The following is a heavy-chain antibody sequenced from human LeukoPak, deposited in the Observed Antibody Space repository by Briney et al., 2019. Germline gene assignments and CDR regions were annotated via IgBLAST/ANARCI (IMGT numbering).Heavy chain of an antibody. Sequence: SETLSLTCIVSGGSINKYFWNWIRQPAGKGLEWIGRIDSVGTSNYNPSLRGRVTMSVDTSKSHFSLEVTSMTAADTAMYYCARVCGSATNYRLCGFDVWGQGTVVTVPS. J-gene: IGHJ3*01. CDR3: ARVCGSATNYRLCGFDV. CDR1: GGSINKYF. CDR2: IDSVGTS. V-gene: IGHV4-4*07. D-gene: IGHD3-10*01.